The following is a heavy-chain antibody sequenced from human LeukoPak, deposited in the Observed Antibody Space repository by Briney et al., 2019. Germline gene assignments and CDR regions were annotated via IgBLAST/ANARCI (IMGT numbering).Heavy chain of an antibody. CDR2: IKQDGSEK. V-gene: IGHV3-7*01. D-gene: IGHD6-13*01. J-gene: IGHJ1*01. CDR3: AKGLEQLVSAEYFQH. Sequence: GGSLRLSCAASGFTFSSYWMSWVRQAPGKGLEWVANIKQDGSEKYYVDSVKGRFTISRDNAKNSLYLQMNSLRAEDTAVYYCAKGLEQLVSAEYFQHWGQGTLVTVSS. CDR1: GFTFSSYW.